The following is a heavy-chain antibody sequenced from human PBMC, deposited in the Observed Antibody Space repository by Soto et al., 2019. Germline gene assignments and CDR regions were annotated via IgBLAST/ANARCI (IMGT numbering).Heavy chain of an antibody. CDR1: GYTFTSYG. Sequence: QVQLVQSGAEVKKPGASVKVSCKASGYTFTSYGISWVRQAPGQGLAWMGWISAYNGNTNDAQKLQGRVTMTTDTSTSTAYMELRSLRSDDTAVYYCARDGKGEYTASFFDYWGQGTLVTVSS. J-gene: IGHJ4*02. V-gene: IGHV1-18*04. CDR2: ISAYNGNT. CDR3: ARDGKGEYTASFFDY. D-gene: IGHD3-16*01.